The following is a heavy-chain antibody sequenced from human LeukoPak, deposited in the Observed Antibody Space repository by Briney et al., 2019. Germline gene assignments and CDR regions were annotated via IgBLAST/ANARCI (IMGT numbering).Heavy chain of an antibody. D-gene: IGHD6-13*01. CDR1: GGSFSGYY. Sequence: PSETLSPTCAVYGGSFSGYYWSWIRQPPGKGLEWIGEINHSGSTNYNPSLKSRVTISVDTSKNQFSLKLSSVTAADTAVYCCSLAGTTDLGDYWGQGTLVTVSS. J-gene: IGHJ4*02. CDR2: INHSGST. V-gene: IGHV4-34*01. CDR3: SLAGTTDLGDY.